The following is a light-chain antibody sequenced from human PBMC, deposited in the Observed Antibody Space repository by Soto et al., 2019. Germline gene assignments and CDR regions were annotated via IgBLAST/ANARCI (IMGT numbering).Light chain of an antibody. V-gene: IGKV3-20*01. CDR3: QQYGGSPPYT. Sequence: EIVLTQSPGTLSLSPGERASLSCRASQSVRNNYLAWYQQKPGQPPRLLIFGSFNRATGIPDRFSGSGSGTDFTLTISRLEPEDFAVYFCQQYGGSPPYTLGQGTK. CDR1: QSVRNNY. J-gene: IGKJ2*01. CDR2: GSF.